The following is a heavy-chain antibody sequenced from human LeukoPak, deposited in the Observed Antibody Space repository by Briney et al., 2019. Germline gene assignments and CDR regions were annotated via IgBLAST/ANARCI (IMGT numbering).Heavy chain of an antibody. V-gene: IGHV4-59*12. CDR1: GGSISSYY. D-gene: IGHD3-10*01. CDR2: IYYSGST. Sequence: SETLSLTCTVPGGSISSYYWSWIRQPPGKGLEWIGYIYYSGSTNYNPSLKSRVTISVDTSKNQFSLKLSSVTAADTAVYYCAKYGSGSYSENYYMDVWGKGTTVTVSS. CDR3: AKYGSGSYSENYYMDV. J-gene: IGHJ6*03.